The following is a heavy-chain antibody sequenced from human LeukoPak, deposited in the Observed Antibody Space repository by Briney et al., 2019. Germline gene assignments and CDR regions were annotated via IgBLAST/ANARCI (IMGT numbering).Heavy chain of an antibody. D-gene: IGHD6-6*01. V-gene: IGHV3-33*01. J-gene: IGHJ1*01. CDR1: GFTFSSYS. Sequence: GGSLRLSCAASGFTFSSYSLHWVRQAPGKGLEWVAIIWYDGSNEYYADSVKGRFTISRDDSKNTLHLQMNSLRVEDTGVYYCARSSIAGRPGYFQHWGQGTLVTVSS. CDR3: ARSSIAGRPGYFQH. CDR2: IWYDGSNE.